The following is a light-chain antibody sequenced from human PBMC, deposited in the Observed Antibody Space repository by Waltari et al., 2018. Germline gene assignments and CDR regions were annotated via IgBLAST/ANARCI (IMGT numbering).Light chain of an antibody. V-gene: IGLV3-21*02. CDR3: QVWDSITVV. J-gene: IGLJ2*01. CDR2: VAR. Sequence: SYILTQPPSVSVAPGQPARVTCGGKNIGSKSVHWYQQTPGQAPVPVVPVARDRPSDIPGRFSGSTSGNTATLTISRVEVEDEADYYCQVWDSITVVFGGGTKLIVL. CDR1: NIGSKS.